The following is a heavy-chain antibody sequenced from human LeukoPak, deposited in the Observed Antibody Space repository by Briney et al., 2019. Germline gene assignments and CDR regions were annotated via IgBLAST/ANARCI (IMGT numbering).Heavy chain of an antibody. D-gene: IGHD5-12*01. CDR3: ARGDSGYDGLNWFDP. CDR2: ISSSSAYV. Sequence: GRSLRLSCAASGFTLSSYSMNWARQAAGKGLGWVSSISSSSAYVYYADSVKGRLTISRDNAKNSLYLQMNSLRAEDTAVYYCARGDSGYDGLNWFDPWGQGTLVTVSS. J-gene: IGHJ5*02. CDR1: GFTLSSYS. V-gene: IGHV3-21*01.